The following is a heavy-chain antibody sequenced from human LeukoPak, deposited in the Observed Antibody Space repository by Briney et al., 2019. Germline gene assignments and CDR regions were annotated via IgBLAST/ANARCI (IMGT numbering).Heavy chain of an antibody. CDR2: FDPEDGET. CDR1: GYTLTELS. Sequence: ASVKVSCKVSGYTLTELSMHWVRQAPGKGLEWMGGFDPEDGETFYAQKLQGRVTMTTDTSTSTAYMELRSLRSDDTAVYYCARDPWSIAARRGGDYYYYYMDVWGKGTTVTVSS. CDR3: ARDPWSIAARRGGDYYYYYMDV. J-gene: IGHJ6*03. V-gene: IGHV1-24*01. D-gene: IGHD6-6*01.